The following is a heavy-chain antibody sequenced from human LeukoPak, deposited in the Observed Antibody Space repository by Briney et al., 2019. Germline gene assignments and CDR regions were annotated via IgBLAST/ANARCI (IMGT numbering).Heavy chain of an antibody. D-gene: IGHD4-17*01. CDR2: ISYDGSNK. J-gene: IGHJ5*02. CDR1: GFIFNKHA. Sequence: GGSLRLSCVASGFIFNKHAMSWVRQAPGKGLEWVAVISYDGSNKYYADSVKGRFTISRDNSKNTLYLQMNSLRAEDTAVYYCAKGLDYGDYYNWFDPWGQGTLVTVSS. V-gene: IGHV3-30-3*01. CDR3: AKGLDYGDYYNWFDP.